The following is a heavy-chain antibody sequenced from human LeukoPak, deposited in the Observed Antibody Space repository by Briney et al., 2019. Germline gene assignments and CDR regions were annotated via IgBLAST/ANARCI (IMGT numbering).Heavy chain of an antibody. J-gene: IGHJ4*02. CDR3: GKVLGSSSRYSLGY. V-gene: IGHV3-43*02. D-gene: IGHD6-13*01. CDR1: GFTFNNYV. CDR2: ISGGGGST. Sequence: GGSLRLSCAAAGFTFNNYVMHLVRQAPGKGLELVSLISGGGGSTSYADSVKGRFTISRDYSKGSLYLQMNSLRTEATALYYWGKVLGSSSRYSLGYWGQGTLVSVSS.